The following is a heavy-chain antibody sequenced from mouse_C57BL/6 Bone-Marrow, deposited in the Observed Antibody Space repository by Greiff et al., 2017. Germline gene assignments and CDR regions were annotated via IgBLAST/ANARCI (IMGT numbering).Heavy chain of an antibody. Sequence: VQLQQSGPVLVKPGASVKMSCKASGYTFTDYYMNWVKQSHGKSLEWIGVINPYNGGTSYNQQFKGKATLTVDKSSSTAYMELNSLTSEDSAVYYCARKVYYYAMDYWGQGTSVTVAS. D-gene: IGHD2-14*01. V-gene: IGHV1-19*01. J-gene: IGHJ4*01. CDR1: GYTFTDYY. CDR3: ARKVYYYAMDY. CDR2: INPYNGGT.